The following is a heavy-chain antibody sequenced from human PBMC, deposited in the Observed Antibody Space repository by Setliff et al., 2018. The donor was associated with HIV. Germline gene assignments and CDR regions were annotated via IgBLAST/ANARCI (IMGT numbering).Heavy chain of an antibody. Sequence: PSETLSLTCAVYGGSLTNYYWSWIRQSPGKGLEWIGEITDDGTATYTSSLKSRVTISLGTSKKQLSLKVTSVTAADTAIYYCARGRSCESDWCWLYYNYYYGMDVWAQGTAVTVSS. CDR3: ARGRSCESDWCWLYYNYYYGMDV. V-gene: IGHV4-34*01. CDR1: GGSLTNYY. J-gene: IGHJ6*02. CDR2: ITDDGTA. D-gene: IGHD2-8*01.